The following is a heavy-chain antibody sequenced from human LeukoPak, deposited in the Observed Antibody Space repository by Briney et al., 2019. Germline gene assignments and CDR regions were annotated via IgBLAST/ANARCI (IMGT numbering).Heavy chain of an antibody. CDR1: AGTLDNFA. D-gene: IGHD5-12*01. Sequence: SVKVSCKAAAGTLDNFAIIWVRQAPGQGLEWMGGINPIFDTPNYAQKFQDRVKITMDESTTTVYMELSSLRSEDTAVYYCARARGYSGYDPFDYWGQGTLVTVSS. CDR2: INPIFDTP. V-gene: IGHV1-69*05. CDR3: ARARGYSGYDPFDY. J-gene: IGHJ4*02.